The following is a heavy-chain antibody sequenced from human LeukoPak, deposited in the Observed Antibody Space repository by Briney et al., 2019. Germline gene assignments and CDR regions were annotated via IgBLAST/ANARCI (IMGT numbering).Heavy chain of an antibody. CDR2: IYYSGST. J-gene: IGHJ5*02. D-gene: IGHD3-16*01. Sequence: SETLSLTCTVSGVSISGGDYYWSWIRQPPGKGLEWIGYIYYSGSTYYNPSLKSRVTISRDTSKIQFSMRLSSVTAADTAVYYCARDRKGGRGTFDPWGQGTLVTVSS. CDR3: ARDRKGGRGTFDP. V-gene: IGHV4-30-4*02. CDR1: GVSISGGDYY.